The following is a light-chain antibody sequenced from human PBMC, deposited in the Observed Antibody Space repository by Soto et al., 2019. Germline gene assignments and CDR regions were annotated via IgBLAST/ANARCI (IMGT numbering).Light chain of an antibody. Sequence: DIQMTQSPSSLSASVGDRVTITCRASQSISSYLNWYQQKPGKAPKLLFYAACSLQSGVPSRFSGSGSGTDFTLTISRLQPEDFATYYCQQSYSTFTFGPGTKVDIK. J-gene: IGKJ3*01. CDR3: QQSYSTFT. CDR1: QSISSY. V-gene: IGKV1-39*01. CDR2: AAC.